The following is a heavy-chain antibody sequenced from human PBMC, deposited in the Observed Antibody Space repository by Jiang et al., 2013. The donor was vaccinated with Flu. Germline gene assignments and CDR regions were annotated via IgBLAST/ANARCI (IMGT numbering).Heavy chain of an antibody. D-gene: IGHD3-9*01. Sequence: VESGEAWSSLGGPCRLSCAASGFTFSSYGMHWVRQAPGKGLEWVAVIWYDGSNKYYADSVKGRFTISRDNSKNTLYLQMNSLRAEDTAVYYCASFGYDILTGYLQDGAFDIWGQGTMVTVSS. CDR2: IWYDGSNK. CDR1: GFTFSSYG. CDR3: ASFGYDILTGYLQDGAFDI. J-gene: IGHJ3*02. V-gene: IGHV3-33*01.